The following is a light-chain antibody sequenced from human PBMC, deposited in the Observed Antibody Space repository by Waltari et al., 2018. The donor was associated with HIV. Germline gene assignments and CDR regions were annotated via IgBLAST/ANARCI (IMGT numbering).Light chain of an antibody. J-gene: IGLJ3*02. CDR3: QSYDSSLSGWV. Sequence: QSVLTQPHSVSGAPGQRVTISRTGRRSHIGAGYEVPWYQQRPGTAPKLLIFGNSNRPSGVPDRFSGSKSGTSASLAITGLQAEDEADYHCQSYDSSLSGWVFGGGTKLTVL. CDR1: RSHIGAGYE. V-gene: IGLV1-40*01. CDR2: GNS.